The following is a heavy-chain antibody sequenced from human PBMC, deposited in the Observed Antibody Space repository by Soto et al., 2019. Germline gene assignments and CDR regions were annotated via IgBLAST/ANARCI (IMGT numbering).Heavy chain of an antibody. J-gene: IGHJ4*02. CDR1: GYTFTGYY. CDR2: INPNSGGT. V-gene: IGHV1-2*02. Sequence: QVQLVQSGAEVKKPGASVKVSCKASGYTFTGYYMHWVRQAPGQGLEWMGWINPNSGGTNYAQKFKGRVTMTRDTSISTAYMELSRLRSDDTAVYYCARGCSSTSCYFSVGLDYWGQGTLVTVSS. D-gene: IGHD2-2*01. CDR3: ARGCSSTSCYFSVGLDY.